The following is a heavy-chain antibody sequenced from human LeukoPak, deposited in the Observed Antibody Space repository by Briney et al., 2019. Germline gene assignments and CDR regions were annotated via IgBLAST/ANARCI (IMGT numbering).Heavy chain of an antibody. CDR2: IKSDGITI. Sequence: GGSLRLSCAASGNYMMHWVRQAPGKGLVWVSRIKSDGITITYADSVKGRFTISRDNAKNTLYLQMNSLRAEDTAVYYCLRDLNWSLDQWGQGTLVTVSS. D-gene: IGHD1-20*01. V-gene: IGHV3-74*01. CDR1: GNYM. J-gene: IGHJ4*02. CDR3: LRDLNWSLDQ.